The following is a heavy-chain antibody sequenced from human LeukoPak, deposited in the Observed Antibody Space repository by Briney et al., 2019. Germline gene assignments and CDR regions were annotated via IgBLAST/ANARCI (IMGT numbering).Heavy chain of an antibody. D-gene: IGHD6-13*01. CDR2: ISGSGGST. CDR3: AKDKEAGSAAGTSGMDV. J-gene: IGHJ6*02. Sequence: GGSLRLSCVASGFIFDNYALSWVRKAPGKGLEWVSAISGSGGSTYYADSVKGRFTISRDNSKNTLYLQMNSLRAEDTAVYYCAKDKEAGSAAGTSGMDVWGQGTTVTVSS. CDR1: GFIFDNYA. V-gene: IGHV3-23*01.